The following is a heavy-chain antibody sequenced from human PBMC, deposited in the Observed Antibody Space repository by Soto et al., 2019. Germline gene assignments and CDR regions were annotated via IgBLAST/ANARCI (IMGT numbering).Heavy chain of an antibody. CDR1: GYTFTSYA. CDR2: INAGNGNT. Sequence: ASVKVSCKASGYTFTSYAMHWVRQAPGQRLEWMGWINAGNGNTKYPQKFQGRVTITRDTSASTAYMELSSLRSEDTAVYYCARDFSGYDLSYGMDVWGQGTTVTVSS. J-gene: IGHJ6*02. V-gene: IGHV1-3*01. D-gene: IGHD3-22*01. CDR3: ARDFSGYDLSYGMDV.